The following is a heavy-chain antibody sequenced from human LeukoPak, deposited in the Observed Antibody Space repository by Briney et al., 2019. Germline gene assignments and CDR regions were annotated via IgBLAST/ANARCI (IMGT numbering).Heavy chain of an antibody. V-gene: IGHV4-39*01. CDR2: SYYSGST. CDR1: GGSISSSSYY. J-gene: IGHJ4*02. Sequence: SETLTLTCTVSGGSISSSSYYWGWLRQPPGKGLEWIGSSYYSGSTYYNPSLKSRVTISVDTSNTQFSLKLSSVTLADTAVYYCARQAARPRPYYFDYWGQGTLVTVSS. D-gene: IGHD6-6*01. CDR3: ARQAARPRPYYFDY.